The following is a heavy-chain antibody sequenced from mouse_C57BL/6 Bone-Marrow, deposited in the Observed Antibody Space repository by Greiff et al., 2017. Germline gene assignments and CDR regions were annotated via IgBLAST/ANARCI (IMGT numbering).Heavy chain of an antibody. Sequence: EVMLVESGGGLVQPGGSLSLSCAASGFTFTDYYMSWVRQPPGKALEWLGFIRNKANGYTTEYSASVKGRVTISRDNSQSILYLQMNALGAEDSATYYGARYRTGFDYWGQGTTLTVSS. CDR2: IRNKANGYTT. J-gene: IGHJ2*01. CDR1: GFTFTDYY. CDR3: ARYRTGFDY. V-gene: IGHV7-3*01. D-gene: IGHD4-1*01.